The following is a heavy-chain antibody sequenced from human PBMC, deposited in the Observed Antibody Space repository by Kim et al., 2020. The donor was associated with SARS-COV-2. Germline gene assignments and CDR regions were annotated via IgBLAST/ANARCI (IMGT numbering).Heavy chain of an antibody. J-gene: IGHJ3*02. Sequence: GGSLRLSCAASGFTFSDCYMGWIRQAPGKGLDWVSYISSSGTNKYYADSVKGRFTISRDNAKHSLYLQMNSLRAEDTAVYYCARAWPDGFDIWGQGTMVT. CDR1: GFTFSDCY. CDR2: ISSSGTNK. V-gene: IGHV3-11*04. CDR3: ARAWPDGFDI.